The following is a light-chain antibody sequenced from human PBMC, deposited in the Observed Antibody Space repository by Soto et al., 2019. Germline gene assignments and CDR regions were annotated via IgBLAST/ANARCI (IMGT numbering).Light chain of an antibody. V-gene: IGLV2-14*01. CDR2: EVS. CDR1: SSDVGGYNY. J-gene: IGLJ3*02. Sequence: QSALTQPASVSGSPGQSITISCTGTSSDVGGYNYVAWYQKHPGKAPKLMIYEVSNRPTGVSNRFSGSKSGNTASLTISGFKADYEADYYCTSYTSSSTRVFGGGTQLTVL. CDR3: TSYTSSSTRV.